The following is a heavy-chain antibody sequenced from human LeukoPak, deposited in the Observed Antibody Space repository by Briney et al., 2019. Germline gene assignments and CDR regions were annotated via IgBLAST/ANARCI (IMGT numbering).Heavy chain of an antibody. J-gene: IGHJ4*02. D-gene: IGHD3-16*02. Sequence: GGSLRLSCAASGFTVSSNYMSWVRQAPGEGLEWVSLIYSGGSTYYADSVKGRFSISRDNSKNTLYLQMNSLRAEDTAVYYCARDGLGAITFGGVIGYYFDYWGQGTLVTVSS. V-gene: IGHV3-53*01. CDR2: IYSGGST. CDR1: GFTVSSNY. CDR3: ARDGLGAITFGGVIGYYFDY.